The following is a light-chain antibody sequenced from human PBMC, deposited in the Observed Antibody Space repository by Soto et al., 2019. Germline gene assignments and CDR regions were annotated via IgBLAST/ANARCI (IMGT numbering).Light chain of an antibody. V-gene: IGKV4-1*01. CDR3: QQYYSIPLT. CDR2: WAS. J-gene: IGKJ4*01. Sequence: DIVMTQSPDSLAVALGERATINCKSSQSVLHSTNNKTNLAWYQQKPGQPPKLLIYWASTRESGVPDRFSGSGSGTDFTLTISSLQAEDVATYYCQQYYSIPLTFGGGTKVEIK. CDR1: QSVLHSTNNKTN.